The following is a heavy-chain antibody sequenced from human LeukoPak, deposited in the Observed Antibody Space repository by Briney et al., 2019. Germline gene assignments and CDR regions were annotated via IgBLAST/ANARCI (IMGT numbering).Heavy chain of an antibody. CDR1: GFTFSSYS. CDR3: ASRTADTAMSY. CDR2: ISSSSSYI. D-gene: IGHD5-18*01. V-gene: IGHV3-21*01. Sequence: GGSLRLSSAASGFTFSSYSMNWVRQAPGKGLEWVSSISSSSSYIYYADSVKGRFTISRDNAKNSLYLQMNSLRAEDTAVYYCASRTADTAMSYWGQGTLVTVSS. J-gene: IGHJ4*02.